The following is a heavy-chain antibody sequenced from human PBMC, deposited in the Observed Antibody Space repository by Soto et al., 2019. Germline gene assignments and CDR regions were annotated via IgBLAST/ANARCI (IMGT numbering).Heavy chain of an antibody. J-gene: IGHJ6*02. CDR1: GYTFTGYY. Sequence: ASVKVSCKASGYTFTGYYMHGVREAPGQGLEWMGWINPNSGGTNYAQKFQGRVTMTRDTSISTAYMELSRLRSDDTAVYYCARERRWVTTDLRYGMDVWGQGTTVTVSS. CDR2: INPNSGGT. CDR3: ARERRWVTTDLRYGMDV. D-gene: IGHD4-17*01. V-gene: IGHV1-2*02.